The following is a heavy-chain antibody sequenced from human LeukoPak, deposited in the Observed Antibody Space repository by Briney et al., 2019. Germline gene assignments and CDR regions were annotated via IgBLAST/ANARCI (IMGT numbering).Heavy chain of an antibody. CDR3: ARDGGYCSGGSCYWVY. J-gene: IGHJ4*02. Sequence: GRSLRLSCAVSGFTFSSYAMSWVRGAPGKGWECVANIKQDGSKKYYVEAVKGRFTISRHNTKNALYLQMNSLRAEDTGVYYCARDGGYCSGGSCYWVYWGQGTLVTVSS. CDR2: IKQDGSKK. V-gene: IGHV3-7*05. D-gene: IGHD2-15*01. CDR1: GFTFSSYA.